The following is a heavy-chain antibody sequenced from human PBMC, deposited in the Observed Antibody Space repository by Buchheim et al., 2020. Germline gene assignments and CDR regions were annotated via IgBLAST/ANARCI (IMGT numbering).Heavy chain of an antibody. CDR2: IQSKSDGGTT. J-gene: IGHJ4*02. CDR1: GFTFTSAW. Sequence: EVQLVDSGGALVKPGGSLRLSCVASGFTFTSAWMTWVRQAPGEGLAWVGRIQSKSDGGTTDYASPVNGRFIISTDDSNDTLYLQMNSLMTEDTGVYYCTRGSIAYGTLDNWGQGTL. CDR3: TRGSIAYGTLDN. D-gene: IGHD4-17*01. V-gene: IGHV3-15*02.